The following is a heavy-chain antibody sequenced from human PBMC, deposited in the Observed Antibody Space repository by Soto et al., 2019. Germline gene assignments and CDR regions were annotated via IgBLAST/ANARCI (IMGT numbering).Heavy chain of an antibody. D-gene: IGHD4-17*01. CDR3: ARAHYGDYGYGMDV. CDR1: GGSFSGYY. CDR2: INHSGST. J-gene: IGHJ6*02. V-gene: IGHV4-34*01. Sequence: PSETLSLTCAVYGGSFSGYYWSWIRQPPGKGLEWIGEINHSGSTNYNPSIKSRVTISVDRSKNQFSLKLSSVTAADTAVYYCARAHYGDYGYGMDVWGQGTTVTVSS.